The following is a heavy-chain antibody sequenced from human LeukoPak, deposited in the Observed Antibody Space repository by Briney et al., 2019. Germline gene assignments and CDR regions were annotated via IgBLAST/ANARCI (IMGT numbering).Heavy chain of an antibody. V-gene: IGHV3-48*01. CDR2: ISSSSSTI. CDR3: ARAIYLSGWYVRYYYYYMDV. J-gene: IGHJ6*03. D-gene: IGHD6-19*01. CDR1: GFTFSSYS. Sequence: PGGSLRLSCAASGFTFSSYSMNWVRQAPGKGLEWVSYISSSSSTIYYADSVKGRFTISRDNAKNPLYLQMNSLRAEDTAVYYCARAIYLSGWYVRYYYYYMDVWGKGTTVTVSS.